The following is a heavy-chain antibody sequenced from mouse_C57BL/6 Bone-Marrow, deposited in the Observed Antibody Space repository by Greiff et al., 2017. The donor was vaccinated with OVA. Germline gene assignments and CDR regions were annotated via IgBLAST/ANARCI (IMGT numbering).Heavy chain of an antibody. CDR3: TTVYPMDY. CDR1: GFNIKDDY. V-gene: IGHV14-4*01. Sequence: LVESGAELVRPGASVKLSCTASGFNIKDDYMHWVKQRPEQGLEWIGWIDPENGDTEYASKFQGKATITADTSSNPAYLQLSRLTSEDTDVYYCTTVYPMDYWGQGTSVTVSS. CDR2: IDPENGDT. J-gene: IGHJ4*01. D-gene: IGHD2-1*01.